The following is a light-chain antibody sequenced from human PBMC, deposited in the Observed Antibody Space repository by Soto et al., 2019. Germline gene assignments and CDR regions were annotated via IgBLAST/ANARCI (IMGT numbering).Light chain of an antibody. V-gene: IGLV2-8*01. CDR1: SSDVGGYNY. Sequence: ALTQPPSASGSPGQSVTISCTGTSSDVGGYNYVSWYQQHPGKAPKLMIYEVSKRPSGVPDRFSGSKSGNTASLTVSGLQAEDEADYYCSSYAGSNNLGVFGGGTQLTVL. CDR3: SSYAGSNNLGV. J-gene: IGLJ2*01. CDR2: EVS.